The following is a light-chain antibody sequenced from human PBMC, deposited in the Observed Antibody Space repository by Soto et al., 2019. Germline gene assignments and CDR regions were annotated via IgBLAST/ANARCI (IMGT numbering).Light chain of an antibody. V-gene: IGKV3-15*01. CDR3: QQYNNWPLT. Sequence: VMTQSPATLSVSPGERATLSCRASQSVSSNLAWYQQKPGQAPRLLIYGASTRATGIPARFSGSGSGTEFTLTISSLQSEDFAVYYCQQYNNWPLTFGQGTKVDIK. J-gene: IGKJ1*01. CDR2: GAS. CDR1: QSVSSN.